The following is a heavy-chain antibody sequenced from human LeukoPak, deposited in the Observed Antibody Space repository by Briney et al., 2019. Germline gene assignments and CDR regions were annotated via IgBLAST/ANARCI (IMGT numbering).Heavy chain of an antibody. Sequence: SETLSLTCAVYGGSFSGYYWSWIRQPPGKGLEWIGEINHSGSTNYNPSLKSRVTISVHTSKNQFSLKLSSVTAADTAVYYCARVQIGYSYGLFDYWGQGTLVTVSS. V-gene: IGHV4-34*01. CDR3: ARVQIGYSYGLFDY. D-gene: IGHD5-18*01. CDR2: INHSGST. CDR1: GGSFSGYY. J-gene: IGHJ4*02.